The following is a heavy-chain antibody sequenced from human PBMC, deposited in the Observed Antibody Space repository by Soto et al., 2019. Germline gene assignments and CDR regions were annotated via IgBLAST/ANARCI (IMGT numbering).Heavy chain of an antibody. CDR1: GFTFSAYG. D-gene: IGHD2-2*01. Sequence: GGSLRLSCAASGFTFSAYGMHWVRQAPGKGLEWLAVIWFDGNNKYYADSVKGRFTISRDNSKNTLYLQMNSLRADDTSVYYCARGPPGLVEPAAIYIDYWGQGTLVTVSS. CDR3: ARGPPGLVEPAAIYIDY. CDR2: IWFDGNNK. J-gene: IGHJ4*02. V-gene: IGHV3-33*01.